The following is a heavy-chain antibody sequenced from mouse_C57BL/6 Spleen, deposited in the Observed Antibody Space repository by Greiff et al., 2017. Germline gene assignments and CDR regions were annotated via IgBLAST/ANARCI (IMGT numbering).Heavy chain of an antibody. V-gene: IGHV1-85*01. CDR2: IYPRDGST. CDR1: GYTFTSYD. D-gene: IGHD2-4*01. J-gene: IGHJ2*01. CDR3: ARSLWYPYDYAFDY. Sequence: QVHVKQSGPELVKPGASVKLSCKASGYTFTSYDINWVKQRPGQGLEWIGWIYPRDGSTKDNEKFKGKATLTVDTSSSTAYMELHSLTSEDSAVYFCARSLWYPYDYAFDYWGQGTTRTVSS.